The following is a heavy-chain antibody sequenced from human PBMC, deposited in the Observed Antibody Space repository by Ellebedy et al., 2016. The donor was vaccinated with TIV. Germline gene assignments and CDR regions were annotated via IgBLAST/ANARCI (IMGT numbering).Heavy chain of an antibody. D-gene: IGHD6-19*01. J-gene: IGHJ4*02. V-gene: IGHV3-9*01. CDR1: GFTFDDYA. CDR2: ISWNSGSI. Sequence: GGSLRLXXAASGFTFDDYAMHWVRQAPGKGLEWVSGISWNSGSIGYADSVKGRFTISRDNAKNSLYLQMNSLRAEDTALYYCAKDNDGSGWYTLNYWGQGTLVTVSS. CDR3: AKDNDGSGWYTLNY.